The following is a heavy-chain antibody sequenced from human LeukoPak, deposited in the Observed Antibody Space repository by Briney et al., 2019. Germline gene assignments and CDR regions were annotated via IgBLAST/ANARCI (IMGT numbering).Heavy chain of an antibody. CDR3: ARHTRKGAAEVMDF. V-gene: IGHV4-59*08. CDR1: GGSISGYY. J-gene: IGHJ4*02. Sequence: SETLSLTCTVSGGSISGYYWSWLRQPPGKGLEWIAYIHYSGNTNYNPSLQNRVTVSVDTSKTQFSLRLSSVTAADTAVYYCARHTRKGAAEVMDFWGQGTLVTVSS. CDR2: IHYSGNT. D-gene: IGHD6-25*01.